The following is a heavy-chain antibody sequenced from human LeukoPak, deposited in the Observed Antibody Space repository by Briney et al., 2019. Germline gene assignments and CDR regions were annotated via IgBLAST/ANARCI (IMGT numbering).Heavy chain of an antibody. D-gene: IGHD2-15*01. Sequence: GASVKVSCKASGGTFSSYAISWVRQAPGQGLEWMGGIIPIFGTANYAQKFQGRVTITADESTSTAYMELSSLRSEDTAVYYCARDGWRYCSGGSCWVYWGQGTLVTVSS. CDR3: ARDGWRYCSGGSCWVY. CDR1: GGTFSSYA. J-gene: IGHJ4*02. V-gene: IGHV1-69*13. CDR2: IIPIFGTA.